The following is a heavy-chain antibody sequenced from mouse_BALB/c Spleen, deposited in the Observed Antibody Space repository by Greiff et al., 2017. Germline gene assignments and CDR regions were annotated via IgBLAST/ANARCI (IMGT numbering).Heavy chain of an antibody. CDR3: TRAGYDSYAMDY. J-gene: IGHJ4*01. CDR2: IRLKSNNYAT. Sequence: EVKVVESGGGLVQPGGSMKLSCVASGFTFSNYWMNWVRQSPEKGLEWVAEIRLKSNNYATHYAESVKGRFTISRDDSKSSVYLQMNNLRAEDTGIYYCTRAGYDSYAMDYWGQGTSVTVSS. CDR1: GFTFSNYW. D-gene: IGHD2-10*02. V-gene: IGHV6-6*02.